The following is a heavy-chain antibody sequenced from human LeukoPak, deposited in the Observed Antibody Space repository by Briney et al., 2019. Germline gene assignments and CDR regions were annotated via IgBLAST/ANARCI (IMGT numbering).Heavy chain of an antibody. Sequence: GGSLRLSCAASGFTFSSYGMHWVRQAPGKGLDWVAVISNDGSKKYYADSVKGRFTISRDNSKNALSLQVSSLRTEDTAVYYCAKDRYSYAFEYSDSWGQGTLVTVSS. V-gene: IGHV3-30*18. J-gene: IGHJ4*02. D-gene: IGHD5-18*01. CDR1: GFTFSSYG. CDR2: ISNDGSKK. CDR3: AKDRYSYAFEYSDS.